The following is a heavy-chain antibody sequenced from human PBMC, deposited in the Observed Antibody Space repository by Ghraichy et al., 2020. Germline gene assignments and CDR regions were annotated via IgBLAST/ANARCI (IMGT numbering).Heavy chain of an antibody. D-gene: IGHD3-3*01. Sequence: SETLSLTCAVYGGSFSGYYWSWIRQPPGKGLEWIGEINHSGSTNYNPSLKSRDTISVDTSKNQFSLKLSSVTAADTAVYYCATRGYYDFWSGALLFDPWGQGTLVTVSS. V-gene: IGHV4-34*01. J-gene: IGHJ5*02. CDR2: INHSGST. CDR1: GGSFSGYY. CDR3: ATRGYYDFWSGALLFDP.